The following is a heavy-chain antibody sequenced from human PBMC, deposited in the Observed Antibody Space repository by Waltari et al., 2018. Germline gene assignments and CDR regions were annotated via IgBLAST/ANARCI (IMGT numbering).Heavy chain of an antibody. CDR1: GGSISSSSYY. J-gene: IGHJ4*02. CDR2: IYYSGST. Sequence: QLQLQESGPGLVKPSETLSLTCTVSGGSISSSSYYWGWIRQPPGKGLEWIGSIYYSGSTYYNPSLKSRVTISVDTSKNQFSLKLSSVTAADTAVYYCATTGTDIVVHYWGQGTLVTVSS. V-gene: IGHV4-39*07. D-gene: IGHD2-15*01. CDR3: ATTGTDIVVHY.